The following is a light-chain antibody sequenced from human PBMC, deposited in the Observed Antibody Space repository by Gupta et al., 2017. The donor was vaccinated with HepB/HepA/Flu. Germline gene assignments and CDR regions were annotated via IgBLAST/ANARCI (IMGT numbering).Light chain of an antibody. CDR3: NSRDSSGNHLGV. Sequence: QDPAVSVALGQTVRITCQGDSLRSYYASWYQQKPGQAPVLVIYGKNNRPSGIPDRFSGSSSGNTASLTITGAQAEDEADYYCNSRDSSGNHLGVFGGGTKLTVL. CDR2: GKN. V-gene: IGLV3-19*01. J-gene: IGLJ3*02. CDR1: SLRSYY.